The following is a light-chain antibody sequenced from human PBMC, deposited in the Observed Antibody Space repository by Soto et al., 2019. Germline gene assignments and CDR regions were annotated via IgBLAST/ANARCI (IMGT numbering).Light chain of an antibody. CDR2: DAS. J-gene: IGKJ5*01. CDR3: QQRSNWPPT. Sequence: DTVLTQSPSTLALSPGERATLSGRASQSVGQYLAWYTTPPGQAPRLRIYDASNRATGIAHRVRGRGSGTDFTLTISSVEPEDFAVYIGQQRSNWPPTFGQGTRVEIK. V-gene: IGKV3-11*01. CDR1: QSVGQY.